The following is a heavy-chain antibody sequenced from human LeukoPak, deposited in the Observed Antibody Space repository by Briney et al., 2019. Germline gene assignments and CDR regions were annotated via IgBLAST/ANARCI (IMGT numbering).Heavy chain of an antibody. CDR1: GFTFSSYA. D-gene: IGHD1-26*01. V-gene: IGHV3-53*01. CDR3: AREWELQDGFDI. J-gene: IGHJ3*02. Sequence: PGGSLRLSCAASGFTFSSYAMTWVRQAPGKGLGWVSVIYSDGKTYYADSVKGRFTISRDNSKNTLYLQMNSLRAEDTAVYYCAREWELQDGFDIWGQGTMVTVSS. CDR2: IYSDGKT.